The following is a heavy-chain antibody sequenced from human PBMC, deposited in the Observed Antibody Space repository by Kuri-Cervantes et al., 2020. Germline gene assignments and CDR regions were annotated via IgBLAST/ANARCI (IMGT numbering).Heavy chain of an antibody. Sequence: GSLRLSCTVSGDSVSSGGYYWNWIRQPPGKGLEWIGYIFYSGSIKYNPSLKSRVTISVDTSKNLFSLKLSSVTAADTAVYFCARWGGLRSFDVWGQGTMVTVSS. D-gene: IGHD3/OR15-3a*01. J-gene: IGHJ3*01. CDR2: IFYSGSI. CDR1: GDSVSSGGYY. CDR3: ARWGGLRSFDV. V-gene: IGHV4-61*08.